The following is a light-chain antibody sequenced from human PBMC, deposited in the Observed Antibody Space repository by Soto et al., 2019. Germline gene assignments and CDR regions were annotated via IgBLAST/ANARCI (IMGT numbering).Light chain of an antibody. CDR3: QQYGSSPWT. Sequence: EIVMTQSPATLSVSPGERATLSCRASVSVSSDSLAWYQRKPGQAPRLLIYGASNRATGIPDRFSGSGSGTDFTLTISRLEPEDFAVYYCQQYGSSPWTFGQGTKVDIK. J-gene: IGKJ1*01. V-gene: IGKV3-20*01. CDR2: GAS. CDR1: VSVSSDS.